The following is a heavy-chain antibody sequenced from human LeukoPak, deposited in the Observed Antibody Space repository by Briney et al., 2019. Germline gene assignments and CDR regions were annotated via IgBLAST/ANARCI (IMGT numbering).Heavy chain of an antibody. CDR1: GFTFSSYW. CDR2: IKQDGSEK. CDR3: ARGWAVVTAITPLSY. D-gene: IGHD2-21*02. J-gene: IGHJ4*02. V-gene: IGHV3-7*01. Sequence: PGGSLRLSCAASGFTFSSYWMSWVRQAPGKGLEWVANIKQDGSEKYYVDSVKGRFTISRDNAKNSLYLQMNSLRAEDTAVYYGARGWAVVTAITPLSYWGQGTLVTVSS.